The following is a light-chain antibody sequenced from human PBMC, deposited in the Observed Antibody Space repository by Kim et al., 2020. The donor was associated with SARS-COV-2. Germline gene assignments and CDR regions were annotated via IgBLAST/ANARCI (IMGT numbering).Light chain of an antibody. V-gene: IGLV1-51*01. Sequence: PGQNVTISCSGTSPNLGNNYVSWYQQVPGAAPKLLIKDNNKRPSGIPDRFSGSKSGASATLGISGLQTGDEADYYCATWDSSLSALFGGGTQLTVL. CDR3: ATWDSSLSAL. CDR2: DNN. CDR1: SPNLGNNY. J-gene: IGLJ3*02.